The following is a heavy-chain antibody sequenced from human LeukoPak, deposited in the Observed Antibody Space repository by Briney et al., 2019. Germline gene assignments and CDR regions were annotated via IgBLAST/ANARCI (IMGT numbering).Heavy chain of an antibody. V-gene: IGHV1-2*02. J-gene: IGHJ5*02. CDR3: ARVLRGGVVGATTSWFDP. CDR1: GGTFSSYA. Sequence: GASVKVSCKASGGTFSSYAISWVRQAPGQGLEWMGWINPNTGGTNYAQKFQGRVTMTRDTSISTAYMELNRLRSDDTAVYYCARVLRGGVVGATTSWFDPWGQGTLVTVSS. D-gene: IGHD1-26*01. CDR2: INPNTGGT.